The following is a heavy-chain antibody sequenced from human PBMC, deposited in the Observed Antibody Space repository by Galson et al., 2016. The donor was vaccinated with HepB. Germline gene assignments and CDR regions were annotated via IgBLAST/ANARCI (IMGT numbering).Heavy chain of an antibody. J-gene: IGHJ4*03. CDR1: W. V-gene: IGHV3-15*01. CDR2: SKSKTDGGAI. CDR3: TVCGLTGDLDY. Sequence: WMTWVRQAPGKGLEWIGRSKSKTDGGAIDYAAPVRGRFTISRDDSRDTLFLQMNSLKFEDTAVYYCTVCGLTGDLDYWGRGTRVAVSS. D-gene: IGHD3-9*01.